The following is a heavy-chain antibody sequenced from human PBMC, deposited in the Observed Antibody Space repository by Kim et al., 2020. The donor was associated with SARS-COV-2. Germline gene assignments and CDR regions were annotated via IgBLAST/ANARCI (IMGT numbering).Heavy chain of an antibody. J-gene: IGHJ4*02. CDR3: AKALGNYYGDQFCY. CDR2: ISGSGGRT. D-gene: IGHD4-17*01. CDR1: GFTFSRYA. Sequence: GGSLRLSCAASGFTFSRYAMTWVRQAPGKGLEWVSAISGSGGRTYYADSVRGRFTISRDQSRYTVSLQMNSLRADDTALYYCAKALGNYYGDQFCYWCQ. V-gene: IGHV3-23*01.